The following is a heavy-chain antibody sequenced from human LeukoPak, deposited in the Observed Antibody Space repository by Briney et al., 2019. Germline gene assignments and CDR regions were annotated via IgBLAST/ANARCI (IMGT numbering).Heavy chain of an antibody. CDR1: GFTFSSYA. CDR3: ARAGGCSSTSCSSDY. D-gene: IGHD2-2*01. V-gene: IGHV3-30-3*01. Sequence: GGPLRLSCAASGFTFSSYAMHWVRQAPGKGLEWVAVISYDGSNKYYADSVKGRFTISRDNSKNTLYLQMNSLRAEDTAVYYCARAGGCSSTSCSSDYWGQGTLVTVSS. J-gene: IGHJ4*02. CDR2: ISYDGSNK.